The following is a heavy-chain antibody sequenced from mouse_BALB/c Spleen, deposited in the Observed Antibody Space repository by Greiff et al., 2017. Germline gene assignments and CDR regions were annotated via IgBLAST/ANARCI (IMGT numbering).Heavy chain of an antibody. V-gene: IGHV7-3*02. Sequence: EVKLMESGGGLVQPGGSLRLSCATSGFTFTDYYMSWVRQPPGKALEWLGFIRNKANGYTTEYSASVKGRFTISRDNSQSILYLQMNTLRAEDSATYYCARDRSGTSFDYWGQGTTLTVSS. D-gene: IGHD4-1*01. CDR3: ARDRSGTSFDY. CDR2: IRNKANGYTT. J-gene: IGHJ2*01. CDR1: GFTFTDYY.